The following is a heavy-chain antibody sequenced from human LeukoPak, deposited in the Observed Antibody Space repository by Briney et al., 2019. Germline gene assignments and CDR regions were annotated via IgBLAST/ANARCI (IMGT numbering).Heavy chain of an antibody. CDR3: ARGPVRDDGLTGDSYYYGFDV. CDR2: IHHSGGT. D-gene: IGHD3-9*01. V-gene: IGHV4-34*01. J-gene: IGHJ6*02. Sequence: PSETLSLTCAVYGVSFTDYYWSWVRQAPGKGLEWVGRIHHSGGTSYNASLKRGVTISARTSKKQLSLKRTSVTAADTAVFYCARGPVRDDGLTGDSYYYGFDVWGQGTTVTVSS. CDR1: GVSFTDYY.